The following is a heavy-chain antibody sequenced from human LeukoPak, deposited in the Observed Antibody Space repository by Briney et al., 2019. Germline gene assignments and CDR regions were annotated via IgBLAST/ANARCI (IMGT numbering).Heavy chain of an antibody. CDR3: ARRGYQPPHYYVDV. CDR1: DDSITMYY. D-gene: IGHD2-2*01. J-gene: IGHJ6*03. Sequence: SETLSLTCSVSDDSITMYYWTWIRQPPGKGLEWIGYVDHTGSTNFNPSLNGRVSISRDTTKNLFSLRLRSVTAADTAVYYCARRGYQPPHYYVDVWGKGTAVTVSS. V-gene: IGHV4-59*01. CDR2: VDHTGST.